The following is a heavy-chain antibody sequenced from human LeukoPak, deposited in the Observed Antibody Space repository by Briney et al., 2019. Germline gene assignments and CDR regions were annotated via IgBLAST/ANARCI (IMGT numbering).Heavy chain of an antibody. Sequence: SETLSLTCTVSGGSISSSSYYWGWIRQPPGKGLEWIGSIYYSGSTYYNPSLKSRVTISVDTSKNQFSLKLSSVTAADTAVYYCARENPEGYYGSGSPDYWGQGTLVTVSS. CDR3: ARENPEGYYGSGSPDY. J-gene: IGHJ4*02. D-gene: IGHD3-10*01. V-gene: IGHV4-39*07. CDR1: GGSISSSSYY. CDR2: IYYSGST.